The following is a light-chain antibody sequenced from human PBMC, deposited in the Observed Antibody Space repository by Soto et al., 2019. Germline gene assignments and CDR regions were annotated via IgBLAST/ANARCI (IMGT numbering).Light chain of an antibody. CDR3: QQYNDWRQYT. V-gene: IGKV3-15*01. CDR2: AAS. Sequence: IILTQSPVTLSASPGERATLSCRAGQSLNTALAGYQHNPGQSPSLPIYAASSRATGVPARFSGSGSGTEFTLTISGLQTEDFAVYYCQQYNDWRQYTFGQGTRL. CDR1: QSLNTA. J-gene: IGKJ2*01.